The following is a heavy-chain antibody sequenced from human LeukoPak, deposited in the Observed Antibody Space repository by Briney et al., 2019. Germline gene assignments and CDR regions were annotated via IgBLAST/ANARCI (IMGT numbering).Heavy chain of an antibody. CDR3: ARDFRANYGSGSYFSY. J-gene: IGHJ4*02. CDR2: IYHSGST. Sequence: SETLSLTCAVSGGSISSSNWWSWVRQPPGKGLEWIGEIYHSGSTNYNPSLKSQVTISVDKSKNQFSLKLSSVTAADTAVYYCARDFRANYGSGSYFSYWGQGTLVTVSS. CDR1: GGSISSSNW. V-gene: IGHV4-4*02. D-gene: IGHD3-10*01.